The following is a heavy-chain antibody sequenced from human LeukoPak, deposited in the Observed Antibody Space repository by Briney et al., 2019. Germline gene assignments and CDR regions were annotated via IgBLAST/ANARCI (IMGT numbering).Heavy chain of an antibody. CDR2: IYTSGST. CDR3: AREAVVAATRTKYNWFDP. J-gene: IGHJ5*02. V-gene: IGHV4-61*02. CDR1: GGSISSGSYY. D-gene: IGHD2-15*01. Sequence: SETLSLTCTVSGGSISSGSYYWSWIRQPAGKGLEWIGRIYTSGSTNYNPSLKSRVTISVDTSKNQFSLKLSSVTAADTAVYYCAREAVVAATRTKYNWFDPWGQGTLVTVSS.